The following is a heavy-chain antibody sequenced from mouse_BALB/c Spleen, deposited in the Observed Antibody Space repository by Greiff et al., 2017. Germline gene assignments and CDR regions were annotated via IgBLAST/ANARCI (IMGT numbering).Heavy chain of an antibody. Sequence: VQLQQSGAELVKPGASVKLSCTASGFNIKDTYMHWVKQRPEQGLEWIGRIDPANGNTKYDPKFQGKATITADTSSNTAYLQLSSLTSEDSAVYYCARALSTTAHYYAMDYWGQGTSATVSS. CDR2: IDPANGNT. CDR3: ARALSTTAHYYAMDY. D-gene: IGHD1-2*01. J-gene: IGHJ4*01. CDR1: GFNIKDTY. V-gene: IGHV14-3*02.